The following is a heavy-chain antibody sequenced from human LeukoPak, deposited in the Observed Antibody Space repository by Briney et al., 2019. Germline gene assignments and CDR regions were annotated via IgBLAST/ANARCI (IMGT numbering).Heavy chain of an antibody. CDR2: IYTSGST. D-gene: IGHD3-10*01. V-gene: IGHV4-4*07. CDR3: ARDIGYYYGSGSYTYYYYYYMDV. J-gene: IGHJ6*03. Sequence: SETLSLTCTVSGGSISSYYWSWLRHPARQGLEWIGSIYTSGSTNYNPSLKSRVTMSVDTSKNQFSLKLSSVTAADTAVYYCARDIGYYYGSGSYTYYYYYYMDVWGKGTTVTISS. CDR1: GGSISSYY.